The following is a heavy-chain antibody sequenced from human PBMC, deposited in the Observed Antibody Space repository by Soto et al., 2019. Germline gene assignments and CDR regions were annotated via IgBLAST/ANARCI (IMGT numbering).Heavy chain of an antibody. J-gene: IGHJ4*02. Sequence: GGSLRLSCAASVFTFSSHCMVWVRQPPGKGLEWVANIIQEGGEKSYVDSVKGRFSVSRDNAHNSLYLQMNSLRVEDTAMYYCARGGDSYIDYWGQGALVTVSS. V-gene: IGHV3-7*03. CDR2: IIQEGGEK. D-gene: IGHD2-21*02. CDR1: VFTFSSHC. CDR3: ARGGDSYIDY.